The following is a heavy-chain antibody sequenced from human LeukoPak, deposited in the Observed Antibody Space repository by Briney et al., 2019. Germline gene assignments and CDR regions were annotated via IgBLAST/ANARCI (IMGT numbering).Heavy chain of an antibody. V-gene: IGHV4-31*03. CDR2: IYYSGST. Sequence: PSQTLSLTCTVSGGSISSGGYYWSWIRQHPGKGLEWIGYIYYSGSTYYNPSLKSRVTISVDTSKNQFSLKLSSVTAADTAVYYCARTAYYYGSGSYYSDYYYYGIDVWGQGTTVTVSS. CDR3: ARTAYYYGSGSYYSDYYYYGIDV. D-gene: IGHD3-10*01. CDR1: GGSISSGGYY. J-gene: IGHJ6*02.